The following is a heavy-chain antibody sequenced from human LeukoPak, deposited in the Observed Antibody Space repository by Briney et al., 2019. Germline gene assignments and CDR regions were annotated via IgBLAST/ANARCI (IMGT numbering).Heavy chain of an antibody. J-gene: IGHJ4*02. CDR2: IKDDGSHT. V-gene: IGHV3-74*01. CDR3: ARGSGVITGIDE. Sequence: GSLRLSCAASGFTFSSHWMHWVRQAPGKGLVWVSRIKDDGSHTNYADSVKGRFTISRDNAKNTLSLQMNSLRAEDTAVYYCARGSGVITGIDEWGQGTLVTVSS. CDR1: GFTFSSHW. D-gene: IGHD6-25*01.